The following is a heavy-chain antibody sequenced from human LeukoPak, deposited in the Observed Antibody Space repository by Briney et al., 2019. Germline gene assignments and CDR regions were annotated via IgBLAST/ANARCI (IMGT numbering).Heavy chain of an antibody. CDR1: GYTFTGYY. CDR3: ARGGNDFWSGLMDV. V-gene: IGHV1-2*02. Sequence: ASVKVSCKASGYTFTGYYMHWVRQTPGQGLEWMGWINPNSGGTNYAQKFQGRVTMTRDTSISTAYMELSRLRSDDTAVYYCARGGNDFWSGLMDVWGQGTTVTVSS. J-gene: IGHJ6*02. D-gene: IGHD3-3*01. CDR2: INPNSGGT.